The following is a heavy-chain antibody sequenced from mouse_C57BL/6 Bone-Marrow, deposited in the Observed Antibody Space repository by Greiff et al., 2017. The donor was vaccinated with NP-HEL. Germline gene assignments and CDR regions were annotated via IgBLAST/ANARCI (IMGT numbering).Heavy chain of an antibody. CDR2: INPYNGDT. CDR1: GYSFTGYF. CDR3: ARRAVVATFDY. Sequence: VQLKQSGPELVKPGDSVKISCKASGYSFTGYFMNWVMQSHGKSLEWIGRINPYNGDTFYNQKFKGKATLTVDKSSSTAHMELRSLTSEDSAVYYCARRAVVATFDYWGQGTTLTVSS. V-gene: IGHV1-20*01. J-gene: IGHJ2*01. D-gene: IGHD1-1*01.